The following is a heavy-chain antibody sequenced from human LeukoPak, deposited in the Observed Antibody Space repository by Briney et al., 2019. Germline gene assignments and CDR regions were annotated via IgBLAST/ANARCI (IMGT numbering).Heavy chain of an antibody. D-gene: IGHD4-23*01. CDR2: IYYSGST. Sequence: SETLSLTCTVSGGSISSYYWSWIRQPPGKGLEWIGYIYYSGSTNYNPSLKSRVTISVDTSKSQFSLKLSSVTAADTAVYYCARAGGGNSADAFDIWGQGTMVTVSS. V-gene: IGHV4-59*01. J-gene: IGHJ3*02. CDR3: ARAGGGNSADAFDI. CDR1: GGSISSYY.